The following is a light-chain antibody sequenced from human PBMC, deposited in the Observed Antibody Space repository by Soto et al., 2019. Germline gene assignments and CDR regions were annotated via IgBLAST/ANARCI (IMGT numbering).Light chain of an antibody. J-gene: IGKJ1*01. CDR1: QSVSSN. CDR2: GAY. CDR3: QQYNNWVGT. V-gene: IGKV3-15*01. Sequence: EIVMAQSPVTLSVSPGERATLSCRASQSVSSNLAWYQQKPGQAPRLLIYGAYTRATGIPARFSGSGSGAEFTLTISSLQSEDFAFYYCQQYNNWVGTFGQGTKVEIK.